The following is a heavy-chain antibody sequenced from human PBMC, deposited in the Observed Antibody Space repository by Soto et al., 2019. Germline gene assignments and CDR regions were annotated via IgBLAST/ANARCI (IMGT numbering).Heavy chain of an antibody. CDR1: GGSISSYY. CDR2: IYYSGST. CDR3: ARRTPYSSSSFDS. V-gene: IGHV4-59*01. J-gene: IGHJ5*01. D-gene: IGHD6-13*01. Sequence: SETLSLTCTVSGGSISSYYWSWIRQPPGKGLEWIGYIYYSGSTNYNPSLKSRVTISVDTSKNQFSLKLSSVTAADTAVYYCARRTPYSSSSFDSWGQGTLVTVSS.